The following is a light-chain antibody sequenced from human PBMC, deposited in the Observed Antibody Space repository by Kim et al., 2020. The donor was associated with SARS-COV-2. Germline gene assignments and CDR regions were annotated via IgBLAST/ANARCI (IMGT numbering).Light chain of an antibody. CDR3: QQRYTWWT. J-gene: IGKJ1*01. Sequence: SLSPAERATLSCKTSQSISRYLVWYQQRPGQAPRLLIYDASNRATGIPARFSGSGSGTDFTLTISSLEPEDFAVYYCQQRYTWWTFGQGTKVDIK. V-gene: IGKV3-11*01. CDR1: QSISRY. CDR2: DAS.